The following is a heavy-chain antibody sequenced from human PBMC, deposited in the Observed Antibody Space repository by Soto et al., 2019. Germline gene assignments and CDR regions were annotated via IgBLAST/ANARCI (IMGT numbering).Heavy chain of an antibody. J-gene: IGHJ4*02. Sequence: SETLSLTCTVSGGSISSGGHYWSWIRQHPGKGLEWIGNMYYSGSTYYNPSLKSRVTISVDTSKNQFSLKLSSVTAADTAVYYCARHSSNIVATMIHYFDYWGQGTLVTVSS. CDR3: ARHSSNIVATMIHYFDY. V-gene: IGHV4-39*01. D-gene: IGHD5-12*01. CDR2: MYYSGST. CDR1: GGSISSGGHY.